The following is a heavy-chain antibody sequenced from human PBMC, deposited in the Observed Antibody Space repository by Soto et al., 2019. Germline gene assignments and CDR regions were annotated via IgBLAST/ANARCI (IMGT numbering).Heavy chain of an antibody. CDR1: VFTVSSNY. CDR3: ARGYSGYDNAIES. D-gene: IGHD5-12*01. J-gene: IGHJ5*01. Sequence: VGALRLSCASSVFTVSSNYMSCVRHAPGKGLEWVSLLYSGGSTYYADSVKGRFTISRDISKNTLYLQMNSLRADDTAVYYCARGYSGYDNAIESWGHVTLVTVSP. CDR2: LYSGGST. V-gene: IGHV3-53*01.